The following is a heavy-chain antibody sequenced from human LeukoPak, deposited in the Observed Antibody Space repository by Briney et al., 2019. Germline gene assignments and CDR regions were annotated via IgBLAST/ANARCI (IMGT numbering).Heavy chain of an antibody. CDR1: GGSISSGGYS. CDR2: IYHSGST. Sequence: SQTLSLTCAVSGGSISSGGYSWSWIRQPPGKGLEWIGYIYHSGSTYYNPSLKSRVTISVDASKNQFSLRLSSVTAADTAVYYCAREDSSSWYTDYWGQGTLVSVSS. J-gene: IGHJ4*02. D-gene: IGHD6-13*01. V-gene: IGHV4-30-2*05. CDR3: AREDSSSWYTDY.